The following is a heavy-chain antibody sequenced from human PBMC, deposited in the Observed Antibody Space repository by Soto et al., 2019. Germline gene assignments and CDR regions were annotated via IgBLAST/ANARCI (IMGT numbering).Heavy chain of an antibody. Sequence: QVRLVESGGGVVQPGRSLRLSCAASGFPFSSYSMFWVRQAPGKGLEWVAVISYDGTNRYYADSVKGRFTVSRDNSKNTLSLQLNSLKTEDTAVYYCARDRTAPALGSSVAVIPWGHGTLVTVSS. J-gene: IGHJ5*02. D-gene: IGHD2-21*01. V-gene: IGHV3-30*04. CDR1: GFPFSSYS. CDR3: ARDRTAPALGSSVAVIP. CDR2: ISYDGTNR.